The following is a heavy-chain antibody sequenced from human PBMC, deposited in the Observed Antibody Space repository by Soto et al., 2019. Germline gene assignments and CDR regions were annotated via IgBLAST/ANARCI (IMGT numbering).Heavy chain of an antibody. Sequence: PGESLKISCEGSGYTFSNFWIGWVRQRPGKGLESMGIIYVADSDTRYSPSFQGHVTISVDKSISTAYLQWSSLKASDTAMYYCARGRGLRYNWFDPWGQGTLVTVSS. D-gene: IGHD3-3*01. CDR1: GYTFSNFW. J-gene: IGHJ5*02. CDR3: ARGRGLRYNWFDP. V-gene: IGHV5-51*01. CDR2: IYVADSDT.